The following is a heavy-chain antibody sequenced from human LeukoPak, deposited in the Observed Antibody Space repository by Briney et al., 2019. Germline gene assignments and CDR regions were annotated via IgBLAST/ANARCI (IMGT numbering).Heavy chain of an antibody. CDR3: ARNRGGSGSYSDY. CDR2: INHSGST. Sequence: SETLSLTCAVYGGSLSGYYWSWIRQPPGKGLEWIGEINHSGSTNYNPSLKSRVTISVDTSKNQFSLKLSSVTAADTAVYYCARNRGGSGSYSDYWGQGTLVTVSS. J-gene: IGHJ4*02. CDR1: GGSLSGYY. V-gene: IGHV4-34*01. D-gene: IGHD3-10*01.